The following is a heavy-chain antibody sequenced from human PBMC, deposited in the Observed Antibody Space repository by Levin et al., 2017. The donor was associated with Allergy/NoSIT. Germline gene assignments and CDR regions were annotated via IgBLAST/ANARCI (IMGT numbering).Heavy chain of an antibody. CDR2: INHSGST. D-gene: IGHD3-9*01. V-gene: IGHV4-34*01. CDR1: GGSFSGYY. Sequence: SQTLSLTCAVYGGSFSGYYWSWIRQPPGKGLEWIGEINHSGSTNYNPSLKSRVTISVDTSKNQFSLKLSSVTAADTAVYYCARGRTIFRLVNAFDIWGQGTMVTVSS. J-gene: IGHJ3*02. CDR3: ARGRTIFRLVNAFDI.